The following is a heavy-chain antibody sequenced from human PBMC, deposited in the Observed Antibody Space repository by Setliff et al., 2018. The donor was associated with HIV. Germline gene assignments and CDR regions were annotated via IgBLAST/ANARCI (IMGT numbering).Heavy chain of an antibody. V-gene: IGHV1-18*01. D-gene: IGHD3-22*01. Sequence: GASVKVSCKTSGYTFNNYGINWVRQAPGQGLEWMGWISADNGDTSYAQKFQGRVTMTTDPSTSTAYLELRSLRFDDTAFYYCAREYHFDASGYRLGYFDSWGQGTLVTVSS. J-gene: IGHJ4*02. CDR2: ISADNGDT. CDR3: AREYHFDASGYRLGYFDS. CDR1: GYTFNNYG.